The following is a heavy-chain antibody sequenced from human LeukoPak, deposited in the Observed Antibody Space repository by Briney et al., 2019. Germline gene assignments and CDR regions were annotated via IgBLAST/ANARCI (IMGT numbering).Heavy chain of an antibody. Sequence: PSETLSLTCALYGGSFSGYDWSWIRQPPGKGLEWIGEINHSGSTNYNPSLKSRVTISVDTSKNQFSLKLSSVTAADTAVYYCAREWLNLVLRYNWFDPWGQGTLVTVSS. CDR2: INHSGST. V-gene: IGHV4-34*01. D-gene: IGHD2-15*01. J-gene: IGHJ5*02. CDR1: GGSFSGYD. CDR3: AREWLNLVLRYNWFDP.